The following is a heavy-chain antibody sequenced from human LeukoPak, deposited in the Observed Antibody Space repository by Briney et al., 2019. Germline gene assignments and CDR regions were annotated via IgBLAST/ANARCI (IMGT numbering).Heavy chain of an antibody. V-gene: IGHV3-74*01. CDR1: GFTFSSYW. Sequence: PGGSLRLSCAASGFTFSSYWMHWVRQAPGKGLVWVSRINSDGRSTSYADSVKGRFTISRDNAKNTLYLQMNSLRAEDTAVYYCARDYDIWSGYPFDYWGQGTLVTVSS. J-gene: IGHJ4*02. CDR3: ARDYDIWSGYPFDY. D-gene: IGHD3-3*01. CDR2: INSDGRST.